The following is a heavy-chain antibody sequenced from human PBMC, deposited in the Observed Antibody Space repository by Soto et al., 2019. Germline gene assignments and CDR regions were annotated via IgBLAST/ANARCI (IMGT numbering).Heavy chain of an antibody. CDR1: GFTVSSHY. J-gene: IGHJ5*02. CDR3: SRSGGNYWFDP. CDR2: IYSGGST. Sequence: GGSLRLSCAASGFTVSSHYMRWVRQAPGKGLEWVSVIYSGGSTYYADSVKGRFTISRDNSKNTLYLQMNSLRAEDTAVYYCSRSGGNYWFDPWGQGTLVTVSS. V-gene: IGHV3-66*01. D-gene: IGHD2-21*02.